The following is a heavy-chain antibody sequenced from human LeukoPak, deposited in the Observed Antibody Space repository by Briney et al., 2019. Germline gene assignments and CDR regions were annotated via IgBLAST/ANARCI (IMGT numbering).Heavy chain of an antibody. CDR1: GGSISSGGYY. D-gene: IGHD2/OR15-2a*01. CDR2: IYYSGST. Sequence: PSETLSLTCTVSGGSISSGGYYWSWFRQHPGKGLQWIGYIYYSGSTYYNPSLKSRVTILVDTSKNQFSLKLTSVTAADTAVYYCPIAPSSNIWFDPWGQGTLVTVSS. V-gene: IGHV4-31*03. CDR3: PIAPSSNIWFDP. J-gene: IGHJ5*02.